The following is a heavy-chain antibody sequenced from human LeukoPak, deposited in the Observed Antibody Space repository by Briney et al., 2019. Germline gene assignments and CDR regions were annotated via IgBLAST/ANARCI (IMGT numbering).Heavy chain of an antibody. D-gene: IGHD6-19*01. CDR1: GDSVSSNSVT. V-gene: IGHV6-1*01. J-gene: IGHJ4*02. CDR3: TRAAPFSSGRFDY. CDR2: TYYRSKWYN. Sequence: SQTLSLTCAISGDSVSSNSVTWNWIRQSPSRGLEWLGRTYYRSKWYNDYAVSVKSRITINPDTSQNQFSLQLNSVTPEDTAVYYCTRAAPFSSGRFDYWGQGILVTVSS.